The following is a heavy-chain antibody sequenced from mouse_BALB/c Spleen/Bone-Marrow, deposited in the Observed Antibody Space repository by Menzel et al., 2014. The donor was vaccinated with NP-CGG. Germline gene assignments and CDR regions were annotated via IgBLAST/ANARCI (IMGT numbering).Heavy chain of an antibody. V-gene: IGHV3-5*02. D-gene: IGHD1-2*01. J-gene: IGHJ2*01. CDR3: ARDVTTATENYFDY. CDR2: IYYSGSI. CDR1: GISITTGNYR. Sequence: EVKLVESGPGLVKPSQTVSLTCTVTGISITTGNYRWSWIRQFPGNKLEWIGVIYYSGSITYNPSLTSRTTITRDTSKNQFFLEMNSLTAEDTATYYCARDVTTATENYFDYWGQGTTLTVSS.